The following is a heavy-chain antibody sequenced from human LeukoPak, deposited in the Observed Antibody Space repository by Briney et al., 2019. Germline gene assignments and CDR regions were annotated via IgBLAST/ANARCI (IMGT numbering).Heavy chain of an antibody. V-gene: IGHV1-69*05. CDR2: IIPIFGTA. CDR3: ATDLVLRGSSYGGLDY. CDR1: GGTFSSYA. J-gene: IGHJ4*02. Sequence: ASVKVSCKASGGTFSSYAISWVRQAPGQGLEWIGGIIPIFGTANYAQKFQGRVTITTDESTSTAYMELSSLRSEDTAVYYCATDLVLRGSSYGGLDYWGQGTLVTVSS. D-gene: IGHD5-18*01.